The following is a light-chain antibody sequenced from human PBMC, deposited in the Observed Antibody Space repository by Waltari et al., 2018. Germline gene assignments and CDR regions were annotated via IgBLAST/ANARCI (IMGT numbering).Light chain of an antibody. CDR2: RKE. J-gene: IGLJ1*01. CDR1: SSNIGSNY. Sequence: QSVLTQPPSASGTPGQRVTISCSGSSSNIGSNYVYWYQHLPGTTPKLLISRKERRPSGVPDRFSGSKSGTSASRDIGGLRSEEEGDYYCAAWDGGVSGPHVFGTGTKVTVL. CDR3: AAWDGGVSGPHV. V-gene: IGLV1-47*01.